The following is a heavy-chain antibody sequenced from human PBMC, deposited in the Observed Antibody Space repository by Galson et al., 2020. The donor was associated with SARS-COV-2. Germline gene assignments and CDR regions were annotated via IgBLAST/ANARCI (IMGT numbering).Heavy chain of an antibody. CDR2: INSDDSRT. CDR3: ARVHPLGGGGSYFDS. J-gene: IGHJ4*02. V-gene: IGHV3-74*01. D-gene: IGHD1-1*01. CDR1: GFTISSYW. Sequence: GESLKISCAASGFTISSYWMHWVRQAPGRGLVWVSRINSDDSRTDYADSVKGRFTISNDNAKSTLYLQMNSLRSEDTALYYCARVHPLGGGGSYFDSWGQGVLVTVSS.